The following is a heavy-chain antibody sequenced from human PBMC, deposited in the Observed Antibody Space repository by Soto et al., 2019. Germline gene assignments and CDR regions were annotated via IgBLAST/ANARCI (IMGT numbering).Heavy chain of an antibody. J-gene: IGHJ6*02. CDR1: GGTFNNYP. CDR3: ARGRGYSGDDHYYYFDTDV. CDR2: SIPIFGTA. D-gene: IGHD5-12*01. Sequence: ASVKVSCKASGGTFNNYPITWVRQAPGEGLEWMGGSIPIFGTANYAQKFQGRVTISVDESTSTAYMELSSLRSEDTAVYYCARGRGYSGDDHYYYFDTDVWGQGTTVTVSS. V-gene: IGHV1-69*13.